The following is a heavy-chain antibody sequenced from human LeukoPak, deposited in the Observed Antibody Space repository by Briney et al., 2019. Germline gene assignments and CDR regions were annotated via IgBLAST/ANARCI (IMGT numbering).Heavy chain of an antibody. Sequence: SETLSLTCSVSGYSISSGYHWAWFRPTPRKRLEWLGSIYQDGSTYYNLSLKSRVTLSVDTSKNQFSLKMKTVTVADTAVYYCARSEIDDYSRYWGQGTLVLVSS. V-gene: IGHV4-38-2*02. CDR3: ARSEIDDYSRY. J-gene: IGHJ4*02. CDR2: IYQDGST. D-gene: IGHD3-16*01. CDR1: GYSISSGYH.